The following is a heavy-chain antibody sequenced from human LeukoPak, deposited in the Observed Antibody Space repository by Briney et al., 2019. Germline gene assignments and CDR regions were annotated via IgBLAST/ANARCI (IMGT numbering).Heavy chain of an antibody. CDR1: GGSISSYY. V-gene: IGHV4-59*01. CDR3: ARAYYDDGYYYMDV. D-gene: IGHD3-16*01. Sequence: SETLSLTCTVSGGSISSYYWSWIRQPPGKGLEWMGYIYYSGSTNYHPSLKSRVTISVDTSKNQFSLKLSSVTAADTAVYYCARAYYDDGYYYMDVWGKGTTVTVSS. CDR2: IYYSGST. J-gene: IGHJ6*03.